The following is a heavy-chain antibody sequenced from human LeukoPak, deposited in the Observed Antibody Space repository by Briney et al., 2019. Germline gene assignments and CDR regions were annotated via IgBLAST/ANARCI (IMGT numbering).Heavy chain of an antibody. Sequence: GGSLRLSCAASGFTFDGYGMSWVRQAPGKGLEWVSGINWNGGSTGYADSVKGRFTISRDNARNSLYLQMNSLRAEDTALYYCARDRLAVAGYFDYWGQGTLVTVSS. CDR2: INWNGGST. CDR3: ARDRLAVAGYFDY. V-gene: IGHV3-20*04. CDR1: GFTFDGYG. D-gene: IGHD6-19*01. J-gene: IGHJ4*02.